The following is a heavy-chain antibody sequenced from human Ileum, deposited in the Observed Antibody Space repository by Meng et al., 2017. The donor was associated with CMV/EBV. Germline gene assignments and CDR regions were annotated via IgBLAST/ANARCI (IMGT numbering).Heavy chain of an antibody. D-gene: IGHD4-17*01. Sequence: GFSLASPAEGVGWIRQPPGKALEWIALLYWDGDRRLSPSLRNRLTITKDTSKNQVVLTLTNMDPADTGTYYCAHRPTTVPFYWYFDVWGRGTLVTVSS. CDR2: LYWDGDR. CDR3: AHRPTTVPFYWYFDV. CDR1: GFSLASPAEG. V-gene: IGHV2-5*02. J-gene: IGHJ2*01.